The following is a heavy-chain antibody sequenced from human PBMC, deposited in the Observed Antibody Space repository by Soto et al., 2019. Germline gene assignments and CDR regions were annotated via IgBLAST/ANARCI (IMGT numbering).Heavy chain of an antibody. V-gene: IGHV3-48*01. CDR1: GVTFSSYS. J-gene: IGHJ4*02. CDR2: ISSSSSTI. D-gene: IGHD6-19*01. CDR3: VQTTGWPGFDF. Sequence: GGSLRLACAPSGVTFSSYSMNWVRQAPGKGLEWVSYISSSSSTIYYADSVKGRFTISRDNSKNTLFLQVNSLRVEDTAVYYCVQTTGWPGFDFWGQGTLVTVSP.